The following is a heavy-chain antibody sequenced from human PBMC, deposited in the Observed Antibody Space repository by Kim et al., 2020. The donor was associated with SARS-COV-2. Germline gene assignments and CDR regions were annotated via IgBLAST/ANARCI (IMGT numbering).Heavy chain of an antibody. V-gene: IGHV3-11*05. D-gene: IGHD3-16*02. CDR2: ISSSSSYT. CDR1: GFTFSDYY. J-gene: IGHJ6*02. Sequence: GGSLRLSCAASGFTFSDYYMSWIRQAPGKGLEWVSYISSSSSYTNYADSVKGRFTISRDNAKNSLYLQMNSLRAEDTAGYYCARVGYDYVCGNYQDYYYYYGMDVWGQGTTVSVSS. CDR3: ARVGYDYVCGNYQDYYYYYGMDV.